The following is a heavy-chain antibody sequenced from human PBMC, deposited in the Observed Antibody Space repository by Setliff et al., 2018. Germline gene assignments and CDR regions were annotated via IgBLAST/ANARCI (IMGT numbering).Heavy chain of an antibody. Sequence: SETLSLTCTVSGGSISISGYYWGWIRQPPGKGLEWIGSTFYSGSTYYNPSLKSRVSISVDTSKNQFSLRLRFVAAADAAVYYCVRQFRMGTLAGGPPESWGPGTLVTVSS. D-gene: IGHD3-3*02. CDR3: VRQFRMGTLAGGPPES. CDR1: GGSISISGYY. CDR2: TFYSGST. J-gene: IGHJ5*02. V-gene: IGHV4-39*01.